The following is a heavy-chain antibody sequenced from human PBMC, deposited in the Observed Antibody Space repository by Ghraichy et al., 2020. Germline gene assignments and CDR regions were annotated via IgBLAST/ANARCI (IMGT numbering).Heavy chain of an antibody. CDR2: IKQDGSEK. J-gene: IGHJ4*02. Sequence: WGSLRLSCAASGFTFSSYWMSWVRQAPGKGLEWVANIKQDGSEKYYVDSVKGRFTISRDNAKNSLYLQMNSLRAEDTAVYYCARDGRPYSSSWIDYWGQGTLVTVSS. CDR1: GFTFSSYW. D-gene: IGHD6-13*01. CDR3: ARDGRPYSSSWIDY. V-gene: IGHV3-7*01.